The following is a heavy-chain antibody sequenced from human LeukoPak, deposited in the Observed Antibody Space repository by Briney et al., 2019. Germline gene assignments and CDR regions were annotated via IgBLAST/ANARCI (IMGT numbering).Heavy chain of an antibody. D-gene: IGHD4-11*01. J-gene: IGHJ5*02. CDR3: ARLRRYSNYYQDTWFDP. CDR2: IYPGDSDT. V-gene: IGHV5-51*01. CDR1: GDSFTSYW. Sequence: GESLKISGKGSGDSFTSYWIGWVRQMPGKGLDWMGIIYPGDSDTRYSPSFQGQVTISADKSTSTAYLQWSSLKASDTAMYSCARLRRYSNYYQDTWFDPWGQGTLVTVSS.